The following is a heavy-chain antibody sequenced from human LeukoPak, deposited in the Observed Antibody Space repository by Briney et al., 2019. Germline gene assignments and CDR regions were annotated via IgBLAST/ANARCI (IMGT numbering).Heavy chain of an antibody. J-gene: IGHJ1*01. CDR1: GGTFSSYA. Sequence: ASVKVSCKASGGTFSSYAISWVRQAPGQGLEWMGWINPNSGGTNYAQKFQGRVTMTRDTSISTAYMELSRLRSDDTAVYYCARFRSYSSSLPRTSYFQHWGQGTLVTVSS. D-gene: IGHD6-6*01. V-gene: IGHV1-2*02. CDR2: INPNSGGT. CDR3: ARFRSYSSSLPRTSYFQH.